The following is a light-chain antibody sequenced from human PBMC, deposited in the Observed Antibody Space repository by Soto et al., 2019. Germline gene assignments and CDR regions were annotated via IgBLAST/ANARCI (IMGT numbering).Light chain of an antibody. Sequence: DIQMTQSPSSLSASVGDRVTITCRASQTISRWLAWYQQKPGRAPKLPIYDASTLESGVPSRFSGSGSETEFTLTISRLQPDDFATYFCHSRAFGQGTRLEIK. J-gene: IGKJ5*01. CDR1: QTISRW. CDR3: HSRA. CDR2: DAS. V-gene: IGKV1-5*01.